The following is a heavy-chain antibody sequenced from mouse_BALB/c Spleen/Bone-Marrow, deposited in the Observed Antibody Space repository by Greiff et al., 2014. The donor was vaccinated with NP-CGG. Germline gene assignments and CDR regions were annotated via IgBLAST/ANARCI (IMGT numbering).Heavy chain of an antibody. CDR3: ARALGSYVWYFDV. CDR2: ITFDGSY. Sequence: EVQLQQSGPGLMKPSQSLSLTCSVTGFSITSGYYWNWIRQFPGHTLEWMGYITFDGSYDYNPSLKNRISITRDPSNNQFFLKLNSVTAEDTASYYCARALGSYVWYFDVWGAGTTVTVSS. CDR1: GFSITSGYY. V-gene: IGHV3-6*02. J-gene: IGHJ1*01. D-gene: IGHD1-1*02.